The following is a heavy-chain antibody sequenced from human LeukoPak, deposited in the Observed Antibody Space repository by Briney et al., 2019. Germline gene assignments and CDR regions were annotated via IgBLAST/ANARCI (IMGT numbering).Heavy chain of an antibody. V-gene: IGHV4-4*02. D-gene: IGHD1-26*01. CDR3: ARGSSGSLEGCDY. CDR2: IYHGGST. CDR1: GGSISSSNW. Sequence: SGTLSLTCAVSGGSISSSNWWSWVRQPPGKGPEWIGEIYHGGSTNYNPSLKSRVTISVDKSKNQFSLKLSSVTAADTAVYYCARGSSGSLEGCDYWGQGTLVTVSS. J-gene: IGHJ4*02.